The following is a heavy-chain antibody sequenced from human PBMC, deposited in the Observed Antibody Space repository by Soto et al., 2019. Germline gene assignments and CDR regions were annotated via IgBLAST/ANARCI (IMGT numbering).Heavy chain of an antibody. J-gene: IGHJ3*02. CDR2: IVPIFRTA. CDR1: GDTFSNYV. V-gene: IGHV1-69*12. D-gene: IGHD6-13*01. CDR3: ARETSAPGTFREDASDI. Sequence: QVQLVQSGAEVKKPGSSVTVACKVSGDTFSNYVINWVRQAPGQGLEWMGAIVPIFRTANYAQKIQGRVTITADEFTSTAYLELSGLRSDDTATYYCARETSAPGTFREDASDIWGQGTLVTVSS.